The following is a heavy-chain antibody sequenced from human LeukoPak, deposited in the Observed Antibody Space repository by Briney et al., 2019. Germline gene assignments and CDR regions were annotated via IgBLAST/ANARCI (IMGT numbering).Heavy chain of an antibody. J-gene: IGHJ6*03. CDR3: ARKKPIVVVPAAKRTYYMDV. Sequence: PSETLSLTCTVSGGSISGYYWNWIRQPPGKGLEWIGYIYSSGYTNYNPSLKSRVTMSVDTSKNLFSLKLSSVTAADTAVYYCARKKPIVVVPAAKRTYYMDVWGKGTTVTVSS. V-gene: IGHV4-59*12. D-gene: IGHD2-2*01. CDR2: IYSSGYT. CDR1: GGSISGYY.